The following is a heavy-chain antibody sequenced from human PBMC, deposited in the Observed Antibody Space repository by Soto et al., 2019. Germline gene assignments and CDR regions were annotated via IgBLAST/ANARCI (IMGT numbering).Heavy chain of an antibody. J-gene: IGHJ1*01. CDR3: VRDMQFWRLQH. V-gene: IGHV3-74*03. Sequence: GGSLRLSCAASGLTFRSHWMHWVRQAPGKGLVWVSRINTDGSVAMYVDSVKGRFTISRDNAKNTLFLHMNSLRAEDTAVYYCVRDMQFWRLQHWGQGTPVTVSS. CDR1: GLTFRSHW. D-gene: IGHD3-3*02. CDR2: INTDGSVA.